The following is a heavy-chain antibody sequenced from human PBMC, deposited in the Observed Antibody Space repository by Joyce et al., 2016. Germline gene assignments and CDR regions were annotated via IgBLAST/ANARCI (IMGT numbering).Heavy chain of an antibody. CDR3: ARSSYTNGIFDY. V-gene: IGHV3-21*01. CDR2: LSSSSSYI. J-gene: IGHJ4*02. Sequence: EVQLVESGGGLVKPGGSLRLSCAASGFTFSSYSMSWVRQAPGKGLGWVSSLSSSSSYIKYTDSVKGRLTISRDNAKNSLYLQMNSLRVEDTAVYYCARSSYTNGIFDYWGQGTLVTVSS. CDR1: GFTFSSYS. D-gene: IGHD2-8*01.